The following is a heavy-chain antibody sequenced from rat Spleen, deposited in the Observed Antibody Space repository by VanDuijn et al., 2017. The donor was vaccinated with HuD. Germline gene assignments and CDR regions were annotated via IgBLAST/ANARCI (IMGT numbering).Heavy chain of an antibody. CDR2: ISYDGSST. CDR1: GFTFSDYN. D-gene: IGHD1-12*02. CDR3: TTDTFYDGTYYPGGFDY. J-gene: IGHJ2*01. V-gene: IGHV5S10*01. Sequence: EVQLVESGGGLVQPGRSLKLSCAASGFTFSDYNMAWVRQAPKKGLEWVATISYDGSSTYDRDSVKGRFTISRDNAKSPLYLQLDSLRSEDTATYYCTTDTFYDGTYYPGGFDYWGQGVMVTVSS.